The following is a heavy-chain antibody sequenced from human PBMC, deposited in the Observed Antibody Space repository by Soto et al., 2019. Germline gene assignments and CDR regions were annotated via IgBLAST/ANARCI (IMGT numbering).Heavy chain of an antibody. CDR1: GFTFSNYA. V-gene: IGHV3-23*01. CDR3: ARDRGVRYSSSSYYGMDV. D-gene: IGHD6-13*01. CDR2: LNGSGGST. J-gene: IGHJ6*02. Sequence: GGSLRLSCAASGFTFSNYAMTWVRQAPGKGLEWVSGLNGSGGSTSSADSVKGRFAISRDNAKNSLYLQMNSLRAEDTAVYYCARDRGVRYSSSSYYGMDVWGQGTTGTVSS.